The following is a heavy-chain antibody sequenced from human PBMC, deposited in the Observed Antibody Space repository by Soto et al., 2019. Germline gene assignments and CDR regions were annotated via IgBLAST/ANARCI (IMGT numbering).Heavy chain of an antibody. CDR2: INRGNGNT. CDR3: ARGVVVRGVMLYSYGMDD. V-gene: IGHV1-3*01. CDR1: EYTFTSYT. Sequence: GASVKVSCKASEYTFTSYTMHWVRQAPGQRLEWMGWINRGNGNTKYSQKFQGRVTITAXXXXSXXXMXLXXLRXEDTAVYYCARGVVVRGVMLYSYGMDDWG. D-gene: IGHD3-10*01. J-gene: IGHJ6*02.